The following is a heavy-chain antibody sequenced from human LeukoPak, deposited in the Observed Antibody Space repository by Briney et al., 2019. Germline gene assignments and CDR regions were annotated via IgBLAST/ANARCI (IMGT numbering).Heavy chain of an antibody. J-gene: IGHJ3*02. Sequence: ASVKVSCKASGYTFTSYGISWVRQAPGQGLEWMGWISAYNGNTNYAQKLQGRVTMTRDTSTSTAYMELTSLRSDDTAVDYCAREYDSSGYGLDIWGQGTMVTVSS. V-gene: IGHV1-18*01. CDR1: GYTFTSYG. CDR2: ISAYNGNT. CDR3: AREYDSSGYGLDI. D-gene: IGHD3-22*01.